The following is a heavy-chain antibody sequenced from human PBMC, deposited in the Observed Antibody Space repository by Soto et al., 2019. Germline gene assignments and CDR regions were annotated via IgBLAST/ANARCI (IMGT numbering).Heavy chain of an antibody. Sequence: PGESLKISGRGSGYSFTSYWIGWVRQMPGKGLEWMGIIYPGDSDTRYSPSFQGQVTISADKSISTAYLQWSSLKASDTAIYYCARLRGSGWYTGYFDYWGQGTLVTVSS. J-gene: IGHJ4*02. CDR1: GYSFTSYW. D-gene: IGHD6-19*01. CDR2: IYPGDSDT. CDR3: ARLRGSGWYTGYFDY. V-gene: IGHV5-51*01.